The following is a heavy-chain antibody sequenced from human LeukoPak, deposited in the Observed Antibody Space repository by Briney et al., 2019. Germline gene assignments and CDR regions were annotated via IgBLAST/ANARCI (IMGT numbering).Heavy chain of an antibody. Sequence: GGSLRLSCAASGFTFSGSAMHWVRQASGKGLEWVGRIRSKTNNYATGYAASVKGRFTISRDDSKNTAYLQMNSLKTEDSAVYYCTRELHVDTAMVMDFDYWGQGTLVTVSS. CDR3: TRELHVDTAMVMDFDY. D-gene: IGHD5-18*01. CDR1: GFTFSGSA. V-gene: IGHV3-73*01. CDR2: IRSKTNNYAT. J-gene: IGHJ4*02.